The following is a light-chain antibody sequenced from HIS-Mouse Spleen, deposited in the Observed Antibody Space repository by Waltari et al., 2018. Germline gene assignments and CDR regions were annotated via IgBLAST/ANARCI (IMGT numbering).Light chain of an antibody. J-gene: IGLJ2*01. V-gene: IGLV3-10*01. CDR3: YSTDSSGNHRV. CDR2: EDS. Sequence: SYQLTQPPSVSVSPRQTARITSPGDAFPAKYANWYQQKSGQAPVLVIYEDSKRPSGIPERFSGSSSGTMATLTISGAQVEDEADYYCYSTDSSGNHRVFGGGTKLTVL. CDR1: AFPAKY.